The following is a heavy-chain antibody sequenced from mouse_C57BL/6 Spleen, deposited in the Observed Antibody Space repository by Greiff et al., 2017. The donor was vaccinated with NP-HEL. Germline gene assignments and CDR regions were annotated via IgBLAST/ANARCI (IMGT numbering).Heavy chain of an antibody. CDR3: ARLGRHYYYGTGFAY. Sequence: QVQLQQSGAELMKPGASVKLSCKATGYTFTGYWIEWVKQRPGHGLEWIGEILPGSGSTNYNEKFKGKATFTADKSSNTAYMQLSSLTTEDSAIYYCARLGRHYYYGTGFAYWGQGTLVTVSA. CDR1: GYTFTGYW. V-gene: IGHV1-9*01. J-gene: IGHJ3*01. D-gene: IGHD1-1*01. CDR2: ILPGSGST.